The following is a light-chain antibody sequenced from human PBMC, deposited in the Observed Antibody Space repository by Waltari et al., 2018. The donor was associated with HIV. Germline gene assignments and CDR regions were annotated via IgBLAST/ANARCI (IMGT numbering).Light chain of an antibody. CDR2: EAS. CDR1: ENVRRW. CDR3: QQYNSNPS. V-gene: IGKV1-5*03. J-gene: IGKJ2*01. Sequence: DVQMTQSPSTLSASVGDRVTITCRASENVRRWFAWYQQKPGRAPKLLIQEASTLENGVPSRFSGGGSGTEYTLTISDLQPEDIATYYCQQYNSNPSFGQGTKLDIK.